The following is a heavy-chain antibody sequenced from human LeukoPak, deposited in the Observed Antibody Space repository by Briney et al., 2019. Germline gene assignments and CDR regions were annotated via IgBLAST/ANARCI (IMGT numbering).Heavy chain of an antibody. D-gene: IGHD3-22*01. CDR2: ISSSGSTI. Sequence: GGSLRLSCAASGFTFSDYYMSWIRQAPGKGLEWVSYISSSGSTIYYADSVKGRFTISRDNAKNSLYLQVNSLRAEDTAVYYCARRGDSSGYYYEYNWFDPWGQGTLVTVSS. V-gene: IGHV3-11*01. CDR3: ARRGDSSGYYYEYNWFDP. CDR1: GFTFSDYY. J-gene: IGHJ5*02.